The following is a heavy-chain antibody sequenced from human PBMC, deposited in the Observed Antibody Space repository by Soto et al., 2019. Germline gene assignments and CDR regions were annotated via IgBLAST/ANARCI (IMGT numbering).Heavy chain of an antibody. CDR2: IYWDDDK. Sequence: QITLKESGPTLVKPTQTLTLTCTFSGFSLSTTGVGVGWIRQPPGKALEWLALIYWDDDKRYNPSLNSRLTITKDTSKHPVVLAMTNVDPVDTATFYCVQSRCGGDCLQSYSSHSYYGLDVWGQGTTVTVSS. J-gene: IGHJ6*02. V-gene: IGHV2-5*02. CDR3: VQSRCGGDCLQSYSSHSYYGLDV. D-gene: IGHD2-21*02. CDR1: GFSLSTTGVG.